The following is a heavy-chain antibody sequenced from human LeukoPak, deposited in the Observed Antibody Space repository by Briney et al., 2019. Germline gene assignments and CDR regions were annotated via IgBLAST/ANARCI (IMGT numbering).Heavy chain of an antibody. Sequence: GGSLRPSCAAPGFTFSSYSMNWVRQAPGKGLEWVSSISSSSSYIYYADSVKGRFTISRDNAKNSLYVQMNSLRAEDTAVYYCASGGSSSWPYYYYGMDVWGQGTTVTVS. CDR3: ASGGSSSWPYYYYGMDV. CDR1: GFTFSSYS. V-gene: IGHV3-21*01. J-gene: IGHJ6*02. CDR2: ISSSSSYI. D-gene: IGHD6-13*01.